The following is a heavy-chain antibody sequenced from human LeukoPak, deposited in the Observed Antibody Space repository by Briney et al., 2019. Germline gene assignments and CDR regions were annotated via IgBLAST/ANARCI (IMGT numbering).Heavy chain of an antibody. CDR3: ARGSPPRRNYDSRGYYYFDY. CDR1: GYTFTSYG. Sequence: GASVKVSCKASGYTFTSYGISWVRQAPGQGLEWMGWISAYNGNTHYAQKLQGRVTMTTDTSTSTVYMELRSLRSDDTAVYYCARGSPPRRNYDSRGYYYFDYWGQGTLVTVSS. V-gene: IGHV1-18*01. CDR2: ISAYNGNT. D-gene: IGHD3-22*01. J-gene: IGHJ4*02.